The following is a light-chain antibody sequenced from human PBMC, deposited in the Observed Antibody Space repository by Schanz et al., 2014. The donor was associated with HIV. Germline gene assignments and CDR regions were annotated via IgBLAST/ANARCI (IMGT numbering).Light chain of an antibody. CDR1: DRDIDTNNF. Sequence: QSALTQPPSASGSPGQSVTISCTGTDRDIDTNNFVSWYQQHPGKAPKLIIHDVSTRPSAVPDRFSGSKSGNTASLTVSGLQAEDEADYYCNSYSHSNTDVFGSGTKLTVL. V-gene: IGLV2-8*01. J-gene: IGLJ1*01. CDR3: NSYSHSNTDV. CDR2: DVS.